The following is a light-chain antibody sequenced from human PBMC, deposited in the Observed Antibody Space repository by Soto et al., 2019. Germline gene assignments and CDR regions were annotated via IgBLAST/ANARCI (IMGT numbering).Light chain of an antibody. Sequence: QSALTQPASVSGSPGQSITISCTGTSSDIGTYKYVSWFQHHPGKAPKLIIFEVSNRPSGISDRFSGSKSGNTASLTISGLQAEDDADYYCSSFTSRFTFNYIFGTGTKLTVL. CDR3: SSFTSRFTFNYI. V-gene: IGLV2-14*01. CDR2: EVS. J-gene: IGLJ1*01. CDR1: SSDIGTYKY.